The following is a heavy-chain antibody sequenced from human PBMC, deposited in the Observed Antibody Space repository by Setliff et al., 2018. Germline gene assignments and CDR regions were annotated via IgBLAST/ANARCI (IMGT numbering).Heavy chain of an antibody. D-gene: IGHD5-12*01. CDR1: GGSISNSSYT. V-gene: IGHV4-39*07. J-gene: IGHJ4*02. Sequence: SETLSLTCTVSGGSISNSSYTWGWIRQPPGKGLEWIGGLYYNGDTYYNPSPKSRVTISVDTSKNQFSLKLRSVTAADTAVYYCARGGTFRYFDFWGQGAPVTVSS. CDR3: ARGGTFRYFDF. CDR2: LYYNGDT.